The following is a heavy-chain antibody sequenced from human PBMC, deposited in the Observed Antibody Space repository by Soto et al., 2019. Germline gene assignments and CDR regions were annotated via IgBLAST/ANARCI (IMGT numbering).Heavy chain of an antibody. J-gene: IGHJ4*02. V-gene: IGHV1-18*04. CDR1: GYTFKTYG. Sequence: QVQLVQSGAEMKKPGASVKVSCKTSGYTFKTYGITWVQQAPGQGLEWMGWISTYNGNTNYAQKFQGRVTMTTDTSTSTAYMELRSLRSDDTAVYYCARAANSGYYDNYWGQGTLVTVSS. D-gene: IGHD3-22*01. CDR3: ARAANSGYYDNY. CDR2: ISTYNGNT.